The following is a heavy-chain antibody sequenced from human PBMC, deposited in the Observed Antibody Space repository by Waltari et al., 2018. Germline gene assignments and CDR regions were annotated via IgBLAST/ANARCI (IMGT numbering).Heavy chain of an antibody. D-gene: IGHD3-22*01. J-gene: IGHJ4*02. Sequence: EVQLLESGGGLVQHGGSLRLSCAASGLTFSSYAMSWVRQAPGKGLEWVSAISGSGGSTYYADSVKGRFTISRDNSKNTLYLQMNSLRAEDTAVYYCAKDLRYYDSSGFSYYFDYWGQGTLVTVSS. CDR2: ISGSGGST. V-gene: IGHV3-23*01. CDR1: GLTFSSYA. CDR3: AKDLRYYDSSGFSYYFDY.